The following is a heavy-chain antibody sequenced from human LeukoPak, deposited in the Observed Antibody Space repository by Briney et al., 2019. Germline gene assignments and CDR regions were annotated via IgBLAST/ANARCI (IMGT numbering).Heavy chain of an antibody. Sequence: ASVKVSSKASGYTFTSYYMHWVRQAPGQGLEWMGIINPSGGSTSYAQKFQGRVTMTRDMSTSTVYMELSSLRSEDTAVYYCARGNWNYAYFDYWGQGTLVTVSS. CDR1: GYTFTSYY. CDR2: INPSGGST. V-gene: IGHV1-46*01. CDR3: ARGNWNYAYFDY. J-gene: IGHJ4*02. D-gene: IGHD1-7*01.